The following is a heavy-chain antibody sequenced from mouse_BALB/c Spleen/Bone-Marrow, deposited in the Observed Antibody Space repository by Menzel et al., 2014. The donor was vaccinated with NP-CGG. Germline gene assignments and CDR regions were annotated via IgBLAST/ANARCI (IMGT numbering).Heavy chain of an antibody. CDR2: ISTYNGNT. CDR3: ARSTMITTYAMDY. D-gene: IGHD2-4*01. CDR1: GYTFTDYA. Sequence: QVQPKESGPEVVRPGVSVKISCKGSGYTFTDYAMHWVKQGHAKSLEWIGVISTYNGNTNYNQKFKGKATMTVDKSSSTAYMELARLTSEDSAIYYCARSTMITTYAMDYWGQGTSVTVSS. J-gene: IGHJ4*01. V-gene: IGHV1-67*01.